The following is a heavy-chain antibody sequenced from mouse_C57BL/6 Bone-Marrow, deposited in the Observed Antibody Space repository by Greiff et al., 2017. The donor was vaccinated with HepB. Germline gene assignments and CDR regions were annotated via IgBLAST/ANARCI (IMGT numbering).Heavy chain of an antibody. CDR3: ELGRGYFDV. Sequence: VQGVESGAELARPGASVKMSCKASGYTFTSYTMHWVKQRPGQGLEWIGYINPSSGYTKYNQKFKDKATVTADKSSSTAYMQLSSLTSEDSAVYYCELGRGYFDVWGTGTTVTVSS. CDR2: INPSSGYT. CDR1: GYTFTSYT. J-gene: IGHJ1*03. V-gene: IGHV1-4*01. D-gene: IGHD4-1*01.